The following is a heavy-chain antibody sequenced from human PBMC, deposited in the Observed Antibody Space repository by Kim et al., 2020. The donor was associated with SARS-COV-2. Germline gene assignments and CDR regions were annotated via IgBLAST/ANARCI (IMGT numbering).Heavy chain of an antibody. V-gene: IGHV3-23*01. CDR3: ARKLVGSNSLYNLEY. D-gene: IGHD4-4*01. J-gene: IGHJ4*02. CDR1: GFTFSAYA. CDR2: IIGSGTTT. Sequence: GGSLRLSCAASGFTFSAYAMSWVRKAPGKGLEWVSTIIGSGTTTYYADSGKGRFTISRDNSENTLYLQMNSLRADDTAVYYCARKLVGSNSLYNLEYWGQGTLVTVSS.